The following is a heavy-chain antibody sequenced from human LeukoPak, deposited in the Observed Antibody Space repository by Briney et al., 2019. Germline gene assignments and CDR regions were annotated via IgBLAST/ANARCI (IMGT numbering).Heavy chain of an antibody. Sequence: PGGSLRLSCAASGFTLSLYGMHWVRQAPGKGLEWVAFIRFDGSNTYYADSVKGRLTISRDTSKNTLYLQMNSLRPEDTAVYYCAKAGGSSWAVLDYWGQGTLVTVSS. D-gene: IGHD6-13*01. CDR2: IRFDGSNT. CDR3: AKAGGSSWAVLDY. CDR1: GFTLSLYG. J-gene: IGHJ4*02. V-gene: IGHV3-30*02.